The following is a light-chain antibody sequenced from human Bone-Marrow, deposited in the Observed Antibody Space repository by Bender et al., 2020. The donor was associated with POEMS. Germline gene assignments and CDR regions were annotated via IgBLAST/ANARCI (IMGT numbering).Light chain of an antibody. V-gene: IGLV3-1*01. CDR1: YLGEEY. J-gene: IGLJ2*01. CDR2: QDT. CDR3: QSWGSNIAV. Sequence: SYELTLPPSLSVSPGQTATITCSGEYLGEEYACWYQQKACQSPVVVIYQDTKRPSGIPERFSVSTSGNTASLTISRTQTMDDADNCCQSWGSNIAVFGGGTKLTVL.